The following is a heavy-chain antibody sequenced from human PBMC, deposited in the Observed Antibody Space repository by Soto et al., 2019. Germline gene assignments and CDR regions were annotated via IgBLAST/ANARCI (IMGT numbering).Heavy chain of an antibody. J-gene: IGHJ5*02. CDR2: IYHSGST. CDR3: ARYVDWFDP. Sequence: SETLSLTCAVSGGSISSGGYSWSWIRQPPGKGLEWIGYIYHSGSTYYNPSLKSRVTISVDRSKNQFSLKLSSVTAADTAVYYCARYVDWFDPWGQGTLVTVSS. CDR1: GGSISSGGYS. V-gene: IGHV4-30-2*01. D-gene: IGHD2-21*01.